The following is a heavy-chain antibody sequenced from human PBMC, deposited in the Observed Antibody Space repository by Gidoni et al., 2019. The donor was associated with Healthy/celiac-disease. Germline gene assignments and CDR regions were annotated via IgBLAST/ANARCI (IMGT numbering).Heavy chain of an antibody. CDR3: AKGGFQQLVGPKSDFDY. V-gene: IGHV3-23*01. Sequence: EVQVLESGGGLVQPGGSLSLSCAASGFTFSSYAMSWVRQAPGKGLEGVAAISASGGGTYYADSVKGRFTISRDNSKNTLYLQMNSLRAEDTAVYYCAKGGFQQLVGPKSDFDYWGQGTLVTVSS. D-gene: IGHD6-13*01. J-gene: IGHJ4*02. CDR2: ISASGGGT. CDR1: GFTFSSYA.